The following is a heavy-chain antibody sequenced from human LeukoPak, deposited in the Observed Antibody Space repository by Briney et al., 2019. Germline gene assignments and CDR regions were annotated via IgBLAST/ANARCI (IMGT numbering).Heavy chain of an antibody. V-gene: IGHV3-15*01. CDR2: IKSKTDGGTT. CDR1: GFTFSNAW. Sequence: GGSLRLTCAASGFTFSNAWMSWVRQAPGKGLEWVGRIKSKTDGGTTDYAAPVKGRFTISRDDSKNTLYLQMNSLKTEDTAVYYCTTDSPDYGDYILRNWFDPWGQGTLVTVSS. D-gene: IGHD4-17*01. CDR3: TTDSPDYGDYILRNWFDP. J-gene: IGHJ5*02.